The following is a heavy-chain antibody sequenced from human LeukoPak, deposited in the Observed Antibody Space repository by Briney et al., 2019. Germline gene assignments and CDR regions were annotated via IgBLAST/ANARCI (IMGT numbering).Heavy chain of an antibody. J-gene: IGHJ6*02. CDR3: ARDRSGSYPWSGMDV. D-gene: IGHD1-26*01. CDR1: GFTFSSNY. Sequence: PGGSLRLSCAASGFTFSSNYMSWVRQAPGKGLEWVSVIYSGGSTYYADSVKGRFTISRDNSKNTLYLQMNSLRAEDTAVYYCARDRSGSYPWSGMDVWGQGTTVTVSS. CDR2: IYSGGST. V-gene: IGHV3-53*01.